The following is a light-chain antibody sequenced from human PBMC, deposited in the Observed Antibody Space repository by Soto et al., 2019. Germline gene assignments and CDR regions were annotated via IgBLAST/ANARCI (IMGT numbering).Light chain of an antibody. Sequence: ELELTQSPGTLSLSPGERATLSCRASQSVTSSSLAWYQQKPGQAPRLLIYGASSWATGVPDRFSGSGAGTDFTLTISRLEPEDFAVYYCQYCGRSMYTFGQGTKLEI. CDR3: QYCGRSMYT. J-gene: IGKJ2*01. CDR1: QSVTSSS. V-gene: IGKV3-20*01. CDR2: GAS.